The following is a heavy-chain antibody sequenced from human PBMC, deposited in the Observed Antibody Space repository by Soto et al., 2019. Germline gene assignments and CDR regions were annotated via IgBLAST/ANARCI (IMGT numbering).Heavy chain of an antibody. V-gene: IGHV1-18*01. Sequence: QAQLVQSGGEVKRPGASVKVSCKASGYTFNKYGFNWVRQAPGQGLEWMGRISAFNDYTNLAQKFQGRITLTTDASTNTAYMELPILRSDDTAMYYFARGRGVVIPAGTPDAFDVWGQGTMVTVSS. D-gene: IGHD6-13*01. CDR2: ISAFNDYT. CDR3: ARGRGVVIPAGTPDAFDV. CDR1: GYTFNKYG. J-gene: IGHJ3*01.